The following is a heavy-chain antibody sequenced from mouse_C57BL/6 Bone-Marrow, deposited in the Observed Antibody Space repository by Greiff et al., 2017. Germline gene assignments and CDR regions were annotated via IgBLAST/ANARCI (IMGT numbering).Heavy chain of an antibody. CDR3: ARGWYWYFDV. Sequence: VKLMESGPGLVQPSQSLSITCTVSGFSLTSYGVHWVRQSPGKGLEWLGVIWSGGSTDYNAAFISRLSISKDNSKSQVFFKMSSLQADDTAIYYCARGWYWYFDVWGTGTTVTVSS. D-gene: IGHD3-3*01. CDR2: IWSGGST. CDR1: GFSLTSYG. V-gene: IGHV2-2*01. J-gene: IGHJ1*03.